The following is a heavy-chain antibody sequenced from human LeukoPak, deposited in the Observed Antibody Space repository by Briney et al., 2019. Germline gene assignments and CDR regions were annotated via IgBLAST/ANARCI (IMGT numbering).Heavy chain of an antibody. CDR1: GFAFSSYA. J-gene: IGHJ4*02. Sequence: GGSLRLSCAASGFAFSSYAMHWVRQAPGKGLEWVAIISYDGITESYSDSVKGRFTISRDNFKNTVFLQINSLRTEDSAVYWCVKVYPTVTTSSVLGSWGQGTLVTVSS. V-gene: IGHV3-30*04. D-gene: IGHD4-17*01. CDR2: ISYDGITE. CDR3: VKVYPTVTTSSVLGS.